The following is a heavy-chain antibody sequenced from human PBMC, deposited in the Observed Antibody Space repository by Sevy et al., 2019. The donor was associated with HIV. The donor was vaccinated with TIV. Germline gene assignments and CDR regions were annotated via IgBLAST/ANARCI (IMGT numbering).Heavy chain of an antibody. J-gene: IGHJ6*02. CDR3: AHSSGLYGYYYGMDV. D-gene: IGHD3-3*01. Sequence: GGSLRLSCAASGVTCSSYGIHWVRQAPGKGLEWVAVISYDGSKKNHAESMKGRFTISRDNSKNTLYLEMSSLRPEDTAVYYCAHSSGLYGYYYGMDVWGQGTTVTVSS. CDR1: GVTCSSYG. V-gene: IGHV3-30*03. CDR2: ISYDGSKK.